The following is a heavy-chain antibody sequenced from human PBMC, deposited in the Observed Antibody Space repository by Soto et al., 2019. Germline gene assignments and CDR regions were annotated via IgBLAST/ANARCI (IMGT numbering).Heavy chain of an antibody. V-gene: IGHV1-8*01. D-gene: IGHD1-7*01. Sequence: ASVKVSCKASGYTFTSYDINWVRQATGQGLQWMGWMNPNSGNTGYAQKFQGRVTMTRNTSISTAYMELSSLRSEDTAVYYCARGRAYNWNYSYYYYYGMDVWGQGTTVTVSS. CDR1: GYTFTSYD. J-gene: IGHJ6*02. CDR3: ARGRAYNWNYSYYYYYGMDV. CDR2: MNPNSGNT.